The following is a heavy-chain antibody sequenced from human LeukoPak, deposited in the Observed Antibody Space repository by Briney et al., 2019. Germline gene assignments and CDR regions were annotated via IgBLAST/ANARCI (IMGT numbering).Heavy chain of an antibody. V-gene: IGHV3-30-3*01. CDR2: ISYDGSNK. CDR3: ARDRQWLVTLDY. CDR1: GFTFSSYA. Sequence: SGGSLRLSCAASGFTFSSYAMHWVRQAPGKGLEWVAVISYDGSNKYYADSVKGRFTISRDNSKNTLYLQMNSLRAEDTAVYYCARDRQWLVTLDYWGQGTLVSVSS. D-gene: IGHD6-19*01. J-gene: IGHJ4*02.